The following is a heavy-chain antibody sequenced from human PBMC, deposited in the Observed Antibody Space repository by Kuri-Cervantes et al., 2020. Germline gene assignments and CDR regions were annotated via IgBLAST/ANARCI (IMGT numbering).Heavy chain of an antibody. CDR3: ARKEPVIAAAMDV. J-gene: IGHJ6*02. Sequence: SETLSLTCTVSGGSISSGSYYWSWIRQPAGKGLEWIGRIYTSGSTNYNPSLKSRVTISVDTSKNQFSLKLSSVTAADTAVYYCARKEPVIAAAMDVWGQGTTVTVSS. V-gene: IGHV4-61*02. CDR2: IYTSGST. D-gene: IGHD6-13*01. CDR1: GGSISSGSYY.